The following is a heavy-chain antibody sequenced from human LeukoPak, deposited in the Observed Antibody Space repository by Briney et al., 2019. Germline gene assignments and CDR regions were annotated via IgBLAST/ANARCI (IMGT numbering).Heavy chain of an antibody. Sequence: GESLRLSCAASGFTFSDYYMSWIGQAPGKGLEGVSYISSSGSTIYYADSVKGRFTISRDNAKNSLYLQMNGLRAEDTAVYYCARVLPGGDYMDVWGKGTTVTISS. CDR1: GFTFSDYY. CDR3: ARVLPGGDYMDV. V-gene: IGHV3-11*04. J-gene: IGHJ6*03. CDR2: ISSSGSTI. D-gene: IGHD2-21*01.